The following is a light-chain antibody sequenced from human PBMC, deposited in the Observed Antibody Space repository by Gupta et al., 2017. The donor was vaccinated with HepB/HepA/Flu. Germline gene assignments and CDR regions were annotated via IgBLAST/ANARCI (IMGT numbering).Light chain of an antibody. J-gene: IGKJ4*01. CDR2: SAS. CDR3: QQCESIPLT. Sequence: DIQMTQSPFSLSASVGDRGTITCRASQTISSFLNWYQQKPGKAPNLLIYSASKLESGVPSRFSGSGSATDFTLTINSLQPEDFATYYCQQCESIPLTFGGGTKV. CDR1: QTISSF. V-gene: IGKV1-39*01.